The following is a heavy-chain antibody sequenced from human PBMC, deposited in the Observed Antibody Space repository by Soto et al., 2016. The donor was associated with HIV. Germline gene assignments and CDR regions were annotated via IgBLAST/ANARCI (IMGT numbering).Heavy chain of an antibody. CDR1: GFTFSDYY. D-gene: IGHD2-2*01. CDR3: ARVGPLDCTSISCYVVYYFDY. J-gene: IGHJ4*02. V-gene: IGHV3-11*05. Sequence: VQLVESGGGLVKPGGSLRLSCAASGFTFSDYYMSWIRQAPGKGLEWVSYISSSSSHTNYADSVKGRFTISRDNAKNSLYLQMNSLRAEDTAVYYCARVGPLDCTSISCYVVYYFDYWGQGTLVTVSS. CDR2: ISSSSSHT.